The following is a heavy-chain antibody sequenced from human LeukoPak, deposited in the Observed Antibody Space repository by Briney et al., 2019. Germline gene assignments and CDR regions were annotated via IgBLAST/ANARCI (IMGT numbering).Heavy chain of an antibody. V-gene: IGHV4-31*03. J-gene: IGHJ4*02. CDR2: IYYTGST. CDR1: GGSISSGAFY. D-gene: IGHD4-23*01. CDR3: ARSLRWYRPTDY. Sequence: SETLSLTCTVSGGSISSGAFYWSWIRQHPGKGLEWIGYIYYTGSTYYNPSVKSRVTISVDTSKNQFSLKLSSVTAADTAVYYCARSLRWYRPTDYWGQGTLVTVSS.